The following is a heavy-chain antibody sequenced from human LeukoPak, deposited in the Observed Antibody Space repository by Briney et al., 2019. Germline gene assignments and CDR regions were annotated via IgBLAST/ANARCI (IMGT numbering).Heavy chain of an antibody. CDR2: IYYSGST. Sequence: SETLSLTCSVSGGSISSSSYYWVWIRQPPGKGLEWIGSIYYSGSTYYNPSLKSRVTISVDMSKNQFSLNLNSVTAADTAVYYCARHPCYYYYMDVWGKGTTVTVSS. V-gene: IGHV4-39*01. CDR3: ARHPCYYYYMDV. J-gene: IGHJ6*03. CDR1: GGSISSSSYY.